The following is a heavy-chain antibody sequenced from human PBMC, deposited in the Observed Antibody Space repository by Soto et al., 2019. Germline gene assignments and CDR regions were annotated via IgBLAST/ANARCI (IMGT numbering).Heavy chain of an antibody. Sequence: LEWMGGTIPIFGTANYAQKFQGRVTITADESTSTAYMELSSLRSEDTAVYYCARRRNYYGSGSYYGMDVWGQGTTVTVSS. V-gene: IGHV1-69*01. CDR2: TIPIFGTA. D-gene: IGHD3-10*01. J-gene: IGHJ6*02. CDR3: ARRRNYYGSGSYYGMDV.